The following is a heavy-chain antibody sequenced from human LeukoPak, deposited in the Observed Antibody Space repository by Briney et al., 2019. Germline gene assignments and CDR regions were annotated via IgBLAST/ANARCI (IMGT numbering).Heavy chain of an antibody. CDR2: INSDGSST. D-gene: IGHD5-24*01. CDR3: ARAETQIHAFDI. J-gene: IGHJ3*02. CDR1: GFNFTSYW. V-gene: IGHV3-74*01. Sequence: GGSLRLSCAASGFNFTSYWLHWVRQAPGKGLVWVSRINSDGSSTHNADAVKGRFTISRDSAKNTLYLQMNSLRAEDTAVYYCARAETQIHAFDIWGRGAMVTVSS.